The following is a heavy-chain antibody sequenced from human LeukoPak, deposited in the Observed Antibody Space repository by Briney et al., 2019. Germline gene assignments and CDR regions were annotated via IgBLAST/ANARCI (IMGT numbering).Heavy chain of an antibody. CDR3: VRDRGPYVGIGNNGFDP. Sequence: GGSLRLSCAASGFNFRLFAMHWVRQAPGKGLEWVSVIGGSAASTIYVDSVKGRFTISRDNSEDTLYLVMNSLTVEDTAIYYCVRDRGPYVGIGNNGFDPGGQGTLVTVYS. D-gene: IGHD5-24*01. CDR2: IGGSAAST. J-gene: IGHJ5*02. CDR1: GFNFRLFA. V-gene: IGHV3-23*01.